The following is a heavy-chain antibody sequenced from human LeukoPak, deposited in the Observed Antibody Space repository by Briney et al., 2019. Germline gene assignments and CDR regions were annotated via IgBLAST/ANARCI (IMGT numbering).Heavy chain of an antibody. J-gene: IGHJ4*02. CDR1: GYTFTSYY. CDR3: ASGGLYVWGSYRQNDY. V-gene: IGHV1-46*01. CDR2: INPSGGST. Sequence: ASVKVSCKASGYTFTSYYMHWVRQAPGQGLEWMGIINPSGGSTSYAQKFQGRVTMTRDTSISTAYMELSRLRSDDTAVYYCASGGLYVWGSYRQNDYWGQGALVTVSS. D-gene: IGHD3-16*02.